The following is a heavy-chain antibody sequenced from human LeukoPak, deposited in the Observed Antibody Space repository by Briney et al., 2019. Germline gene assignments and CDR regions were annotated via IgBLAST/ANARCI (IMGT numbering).Heavy chain of an antibody. CDR1: GFTFSSYS. CDR3: ARDEPTYCGGDCYRDC. Sequence: MSGGSLRLSCAASGFTFSSYSMNWVRQAPGKGLEWVSSISSSSSYIYYADSVKGRFTISRDNAKNSLYLQMNSLRAEDTAVYYCARDEPTYCGGDCYRDCWGQGTLVTVSS. D-gene: IGHD2-21*02. CDR2: ISSSSSYI. J-gene: IGHJ4*02. V-gene: IGHV3-21*01.